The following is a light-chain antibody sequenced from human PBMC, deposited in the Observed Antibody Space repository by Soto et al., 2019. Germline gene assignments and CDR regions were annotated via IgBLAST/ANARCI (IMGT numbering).Light chain of an antibody. J-gene: IGKJ3*01. V-gene: IGKV3-11*01. CDR1: QNIDTY. CDR2: DAS. Sequence: EIVLTQSPATLSLSPGERATLSCRASQNIDTYLDWYQQKPGQSPRLLIFDASRRAAGTPARFSGSGSGTDFTLTISSLEPDDFALYHCLQRDDCSLTFGPGTKVDI. CDR3: LQRDDCSLT.